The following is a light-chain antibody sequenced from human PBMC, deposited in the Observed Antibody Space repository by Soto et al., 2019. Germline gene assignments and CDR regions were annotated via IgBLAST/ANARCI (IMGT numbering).Light chain of an antibody. V-gene: IGKV1-27*01. J-gene: IGKJ1*01. Sequence: DIQMTQSPSSLPASVGDRVTITCRASQGVSDYLAWYQQKPGQVPKLLIYAASTLQSGVPSRFRGSGSGTGFTLTISSLQPEDVATYYCQKYNSVPWTFGQGTKVEL. CDR1: QGVSDY. CDR3: QKYNSVPWT. CDR2: AAS.